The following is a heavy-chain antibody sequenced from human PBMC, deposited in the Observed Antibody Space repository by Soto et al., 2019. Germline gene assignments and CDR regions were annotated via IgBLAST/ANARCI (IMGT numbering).Heavy chain of an antibody. J-gene: IGHJ4*02. V-gene: IGHV1-69*01. CDR1: GGTFSSYA. CDR2: IIPIFGTA. D-gene: IGHD3-22*01. CDR3: ARSTSYDSSGYYLGSFDY. Sequence: QVQLVQSGAEVKKPGSSVKVSCKASGGTFSSYAISWVRQAPGQGLEWMGGIIPIFGTANYAQKFQGRVTITADESTSTAYMELSSLRSEDTDVYYCARSTSYDSSGYYLGSFDYWGQGTLVTVSS.